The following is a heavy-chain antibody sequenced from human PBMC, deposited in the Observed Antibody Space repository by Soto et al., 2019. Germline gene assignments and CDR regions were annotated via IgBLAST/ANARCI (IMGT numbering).Heavy chain of an antibody. D-gene: IGHD2-15*01. CDR3: APLSVSLSGPYGIHV. V-gene: IGHV4-39*01. CDR1: GYSVSSSDYY. J-gene: IGHJ6*02. Sequence: SETLSLTCSVPGYSVSSSDYYWAWIRQTPGKGLEWIGSIFYSGLTYYNPSLKSRVTLSVDTSKNQFSVRLDSVTAADTAVYYCAPLSVSLSGPYGIHVWGQGTTVTVSS. CDR2: IFYSGLT.